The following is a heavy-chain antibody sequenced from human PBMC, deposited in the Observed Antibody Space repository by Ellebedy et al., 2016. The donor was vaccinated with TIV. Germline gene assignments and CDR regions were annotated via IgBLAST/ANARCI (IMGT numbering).Heavy chain of an antibody. CDR3: ARDFYGSYEY. CDR2: IHPNSGDT. CDR1: GYIFIDYG. D-gene: IGHD1-26*01. V-gene: IGHV1-2*02. Sequence: ASVKVSCXASGYIFIDYGIHWVRQAPGQGLDWVGRIHPNSGDTYYAQKFQGRVTMTRDTSISTVYMELSSLTSDDTAVYYCARDFYGSYEYWGQGTLVTVSS. J-gene: IGHJ4*02.